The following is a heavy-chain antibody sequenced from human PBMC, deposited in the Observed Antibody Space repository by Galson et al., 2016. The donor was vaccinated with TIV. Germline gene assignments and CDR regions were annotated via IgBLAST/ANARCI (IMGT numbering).Heavy chain of an antibody. CDR2: ILPTSATT. V-gene: IGHV1-69*05. CDR1: GGTFNNYA. J-gene: IGHJ4*02. D-gene: IGHD2-15*01. CDR3: ARDIPCGGSCYFFDD. Sequence: SVKVSGKASGGTFNNYAINWVRQAPGQGLEWMGGILPTSATTNYAQNFQGRVTISTGESTSTVHMELRSLRSEDTAVYFCARDIPCGGSCYFFDDWGQGTLVTVSS.